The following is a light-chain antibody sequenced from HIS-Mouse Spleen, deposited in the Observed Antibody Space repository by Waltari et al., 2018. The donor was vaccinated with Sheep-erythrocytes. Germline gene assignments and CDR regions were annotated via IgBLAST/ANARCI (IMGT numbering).Light chain of an antibody. V-gene: IGLV2-8*01. CDR2: EVS. Sequence: QSALTQPPSVSGSPGQSVTISCTGPSSDVGGYNYVPWYQQHPGKAPKLMIYEVSKRPSGVPDRFSGSKSGNTASLTVSGLQAEDEADYYCSSYAGSNNVVFGGGTKLTVL. CDR3: SSYAGSNNVV. CDR1: SSDVGGYNY. J-gene: IGLJ2*01.